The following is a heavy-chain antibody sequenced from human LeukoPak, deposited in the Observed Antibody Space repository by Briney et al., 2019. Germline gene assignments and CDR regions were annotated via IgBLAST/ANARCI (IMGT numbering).Heavy chain of an antibody. V-gene: IGHV4-61*02. CDR1: GGSISSGSYY. CDR3: ARERQQLEGSPYLDY. CDR2: IYTSGST. Sequence: PSQTLSLTCTVSGGSISSGSYYWSWIRQPAGKGLEWIGRIYTSGSTNYNPSLKSRVTMSVDTSKNQFSLKLSSVTAADTAVYYCARERQQLEGSPYLDYWGQGTLVTVSS. J-gene: IGHJ4*02. D-gene: IGHD6-13*01.